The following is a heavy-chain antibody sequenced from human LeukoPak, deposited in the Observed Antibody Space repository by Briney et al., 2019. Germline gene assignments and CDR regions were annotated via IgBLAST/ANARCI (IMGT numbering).Heavy chain of an antibody. CDR3: ARDRMYSSSAGWYYFDY. J-gene: IGHJ4*02. Sequence: SETLSLTCTVSGGSISSYYWSWIRQPAGKGLEWIGRIYTSGSTNYNPSLKSRVTMSVDTSKNQFSLKLSSVTAADTAVYYCARDRMYSSSAGWYYFDYWGQGTLVTVSS. CDR1: GGSISSYY. D-gene: IGHD6-6*01. CDR2: IYTSGST. V-gene: IGHV4-4*07.